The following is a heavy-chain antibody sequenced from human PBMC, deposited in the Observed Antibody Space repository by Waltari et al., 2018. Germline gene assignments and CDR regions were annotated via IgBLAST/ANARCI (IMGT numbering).Heavy chain of an antibody. V-gene: IGHV3-30*01. Sequence: QVQLVESGGGVVQPGRSLRLSCAASGFTLSSYAMHWVRQAPGKGLEWVAVISYDGSNKYYADSVKGRFTISRDNSKNTLYLQMNSLRAEDTAVYYCARGIRYCSSTSCAIFDYWGQGTLVTVSS. CDR2: ISYDGSNK. CDR1: GFTLSSYA. J-gene: IGHJ4*02. CDR3: ARGIRYCSSTSCAIFDY. D-gene: IGHD2-2*01.